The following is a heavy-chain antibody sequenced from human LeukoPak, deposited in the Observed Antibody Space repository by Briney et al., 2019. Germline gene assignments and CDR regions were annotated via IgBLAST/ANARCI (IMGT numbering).Heavy chain of an antibody. CDR2: IKSDGSST. J-gene: IGHJ3*02. D-gene: IGHD6-25*01. CDR3: ARVGARLGAFDI. V-gene: IGHV3-74*01. CDR1: GFTVSSYW. Sequence: PGGSLRLSCVASGFTVSSYWMHWVRQAPGKGLVWVSRIKSDGSSTSYADSVKGRFTISRDNAKNTLYLQMNSLRAEDTAVYYCARVGARLGAFDIWGQGTMVTVSS.